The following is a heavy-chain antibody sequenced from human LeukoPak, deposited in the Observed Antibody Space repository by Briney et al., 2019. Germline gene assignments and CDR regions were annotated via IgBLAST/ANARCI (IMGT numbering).Heavy chain of an antibody. CDR1: NFTFSSFA. Sequence: GALLLSCASSNFTFSSFAMSWVRQAPGKGLEWVSGISATGDSTYYADSVKGRFTISRDNSKNTLYLQMNSLRAEDTAVYYCANGNGQRFLEWLHEVHFDYWGQGTLVTVSS. CDR2: ISATGDST. J-gene: IGHJ4*02. D-gene: IGHD3-3*01. CDR3: ANGNGQRFLEWLHEVHFDY. V-gene: IGHV3-23*01.